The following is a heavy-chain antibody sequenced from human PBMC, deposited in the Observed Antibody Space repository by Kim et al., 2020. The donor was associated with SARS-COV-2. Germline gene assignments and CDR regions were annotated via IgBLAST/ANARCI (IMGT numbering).Heavy chain of an antibody. CDR2: ISHDGSHK. Sequence: GGSLRLSCAASGFTFSNYGIHWVRQAPGKGLEWVAVISHDGSHKYYVDSVKGRFTISRDNSRDTLYLQMDSLRAEDTAVYYCAKDRTDYYFDYWGQGTLVTVSS. CDR3: AKDRTDYYFDY. CDR1: GFTFSNYG. D-gene: IGHD3-10*01. J-gene: IGHJ4*02. V-gene: IGHV3-30*18.